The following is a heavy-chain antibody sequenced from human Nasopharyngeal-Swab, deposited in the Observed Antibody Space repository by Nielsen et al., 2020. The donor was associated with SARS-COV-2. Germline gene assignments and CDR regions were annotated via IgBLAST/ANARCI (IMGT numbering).Heavy chain of an antibody. CDR2: IRSKAYGGTT. V-gene: IGHV3-49*02. Sequence: QDPGKGLEWVGFIRSKAYGGTTEYAASVKGRFTISKDDSKSIAYLQMNSLNTEDAALYYCTRVTSSWYFSIDSWGQGTLVTVSS. D-gene: IGHD6-13*01. CDR3: TRVTSSWYFSIDS. J-gene: IGHJ4*02.